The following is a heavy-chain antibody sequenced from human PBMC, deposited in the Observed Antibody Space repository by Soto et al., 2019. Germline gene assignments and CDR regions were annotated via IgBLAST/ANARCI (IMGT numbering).Heavy chain of an antibody. CDR1: GFTFSDYY. J-gene: IGHJ4*02. CDR3: SRVALSADRRKYSDS. Sequence: EVQLVESGGGLVQPGGSLRLSCAASGFTFSDYYMDWVRQAPGKGLEWVGRIRNKANSYYTEYAASVKGRFTISRDDSKSSMYLQMNSLKTEDTAVYYCSRVALSADRRKYSDSWGQGTLVTVSS. V-gene: IGHV3-72*01. CDR2: IRNKANSYYT.